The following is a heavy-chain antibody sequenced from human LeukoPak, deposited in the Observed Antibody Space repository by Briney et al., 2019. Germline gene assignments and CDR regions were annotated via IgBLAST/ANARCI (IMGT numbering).Heavy chain of an antibody. Sequence: ASVKVSCKASGYTFTSYDINWVRQATGQGLEWMGWMNPNSGNTGYAQKFQGRVTITRNTSISTAYMELSSLRSEDTAVYYCARDHRPYQLLPKDTIWFDPWGQGTLVTVSS. V-gene: IGHV1-8*03. CDR1: GYTFTSYD. D-gene: IGHD2-2*01. J-gene: IGHJ5*02. CDR2: MNPNSGNT. CDR3: ARDHRPYQLLPKDTIWFDP.